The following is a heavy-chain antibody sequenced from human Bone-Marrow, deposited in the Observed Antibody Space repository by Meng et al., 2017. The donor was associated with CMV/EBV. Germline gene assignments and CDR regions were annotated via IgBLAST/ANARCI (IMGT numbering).Heavy chain of an antibody. D-gene: IGHD2-2*01. Sequence: SETLSLTCTVSGYSISSGYYWGWIRQPPGKGLEWIGYIYYSGSTNYNPSLKSRVTISVDTSKNQFSLKLSSVTAADTAVYYCARDVVVPAAANWFDPWGQGTLVTVSS. V-gene: IGHV4-61*01. CDR3: ARDVVVPAAANWFDP. CDR2: IYYSGST. J-gene: IGHJ5*02. CDR1: GYSISSGYY.